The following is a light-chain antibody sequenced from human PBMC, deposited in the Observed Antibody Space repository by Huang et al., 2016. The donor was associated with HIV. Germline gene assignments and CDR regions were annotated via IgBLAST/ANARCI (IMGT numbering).Light chain of an antibody. CDR3: QQYDTLPLT. V-gene: IGKV1-33*01. CDR2: DAS. Sequence: DIQMTQSPSSLSASVGDRVTITCQAKLDISNFLNWYQQKPGKAPKLRIFDASNLATWVPSRFSGSGSGTDFTFTISSLQPEDFATYHCQQYDTLPLTFGGGTKVEI. J-gene: IGKJ4*01. CDR1: LDISNF.